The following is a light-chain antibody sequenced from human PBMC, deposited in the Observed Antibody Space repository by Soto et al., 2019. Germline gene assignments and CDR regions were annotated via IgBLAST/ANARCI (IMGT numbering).Light chain of an antibody. CDR3: TSYTSSNTWV. V-gene: IGLV2-14*01. Sequence: QSALTQPASVSGSPGQSITISCTGTSSDVGGYNYVSWYQQHPGKVPKLMIYEVNNRPSGVSNRFSGSKSGNTASLTISGLQAEDEADYYCTSYTSSNTWVFGGGTKVTVL. CDR1: SSDVGGYNY. J-gene: IGLJ3*02. CDR2: EVN.